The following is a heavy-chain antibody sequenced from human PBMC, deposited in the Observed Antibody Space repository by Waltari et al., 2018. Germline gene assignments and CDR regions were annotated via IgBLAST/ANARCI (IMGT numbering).Heavy chain of an antibody. J-gene: IGHJ4*02. CDR1: GGSISSYY. CDR2: IYYSGST. D-gene: IGHD6-13*01. CDR3: ARVSSSWYRYYFDY. V-gene: IGHV4-59*01. Sequence: QVQLQESGPGLVKPSETLSLTCTVSGGSISSYYGSWIRQPPGKGLEWIGYIYYSGSTNYNPSLKSRVTISVDTSKNQFSLKLSSVTAADTAVYYCARVSSSWYRYYFDYWGQGTLVTVSS.